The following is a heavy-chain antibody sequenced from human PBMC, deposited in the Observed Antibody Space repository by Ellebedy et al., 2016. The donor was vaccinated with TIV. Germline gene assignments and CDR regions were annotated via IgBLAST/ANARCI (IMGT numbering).Heavy chain of an antibody. V-gene: IGHV2-70*11. CDR1: GFSLRTSGMC. CDR2: IDWDDDK. D-gene: IGHD1-26*01. J-gene: IGHJ4*02. CDR3: ARTVVGAKDY. Sequence: SGPTLVKPTPTLTLTCTFSGFSLRTSGMCVSWIRPPPGTALEWLARIDWDDDKYYSTSLKTRLTISKYTSKNQVVLTMTNKDPVDTATYYCARTVVGAKDYWGQGTLVTVSS.